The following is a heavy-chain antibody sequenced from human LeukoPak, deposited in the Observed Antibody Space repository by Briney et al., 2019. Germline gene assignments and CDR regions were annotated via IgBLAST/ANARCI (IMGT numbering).Heavy chain of an antibody. CDR2: ISYDGSNK. CDR1: GFTFSSYA. CDR3: ALFLDY. J-gene: IGHJ4*02. V-gene: IGHV3-30-3*01. Sequence: GRSLRLSCAASGFTFSSYAMHWVRQAPGKGLEWVAVISYDGSNKYYADSVKGRFTISRDNSKNTLYLQMNSLRAEDTAVYYCALFLDYWGQGTLVPVSS.